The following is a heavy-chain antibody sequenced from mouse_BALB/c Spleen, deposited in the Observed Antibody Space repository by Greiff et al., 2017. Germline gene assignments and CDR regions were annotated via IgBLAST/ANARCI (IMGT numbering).Heavy chain of an antibody. CDR3: ARCDYGYAMDY. CDR2: ISYSGST. J-gene: IGHJ4*01. Sequence: VQLKESGPGLVKPSQSLSLTCTVTGYSITSDYAWNWIRQFPGNKLEWMGYISYSGSTSYNPSLKSRISITRDTSKNQFFLQLNSVTTEDTATYYCARCDYGYAMDYWGQGTSVTVSS. V-gene: IGHV3-2*02. CDR1: GYSITSDYA. D-gene: IGHD2-13*01.